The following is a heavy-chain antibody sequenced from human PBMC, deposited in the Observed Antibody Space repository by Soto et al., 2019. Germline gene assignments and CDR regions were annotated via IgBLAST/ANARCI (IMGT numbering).Heavy chain of an antibody. CDR3: ARLYRDYLDV. CDR1: GGSFTSYY. Sequence: SGTLSLTCTVSGGSFTSYYWTWIRQPPGKGLEWIGYIHSTGSTNYNPSLKSRVTISVDTSKNQFSLKLSSVTAADTAVYYCARLYRDYLDVWGKGTTVNVSS. J-gene: IGHJ6*03. CDR2: IHSTGST. V-gene: IGHV4-59*08.